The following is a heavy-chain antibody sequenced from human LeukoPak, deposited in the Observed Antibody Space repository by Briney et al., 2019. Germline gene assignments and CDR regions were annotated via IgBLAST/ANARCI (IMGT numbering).Heavy chain of an antibody. J-gene: IGHJ4*02. CDR2: IYYSGST. CDR1: GGSISSGDYY. Sequence: SETLSLTCTVSGGSISSGDYYWSWIRQPPGKGLEWIGYIYYSGSTYYNPSLKSRVTISVDTSKNQFSLKLSSVTAADTAVYYCARDLGYYGSGSYFDYWGQGTLVTVSS. D-gene: IGHD3-10*01. CDR3: ARDLGYYGSGSYFDY. V-gene: IGHV4-30-4*01.